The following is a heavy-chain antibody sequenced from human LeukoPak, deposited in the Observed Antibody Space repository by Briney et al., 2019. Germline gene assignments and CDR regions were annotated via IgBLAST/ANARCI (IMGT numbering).Heavy chain of an antibody. Sequence: PSETLSLTCTVSGGSISSGGYYWSWIRQHPGKGLEWIGYIYYSGSTYYNPSLKSRVTISVDTSKNQFSLKLSSVTAADTAVYYCARGLYNTYTGYYGMDVWGQGTTVTVSS. CDR2: IYYSGST. D-gene: IGHD1-1*01. J-gene: IGHJ6*02. CDR1: GGSISSGGYY. CDR3: ARGLYNTYTGYYGMDV. V-gene: IGHV4-31*03.